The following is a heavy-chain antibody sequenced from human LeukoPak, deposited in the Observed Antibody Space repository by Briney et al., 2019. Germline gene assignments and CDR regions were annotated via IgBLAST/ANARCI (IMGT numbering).Heavy chain of an antibody. CDR2: MSSTGSTI. J-gene: IGHJ5*02. CDR1: GFTFSDDY. CDR3: ARADGYCSSTSCYHSWFDP. V-gene: IGHV3-11*04. D-gene: IGHD2-2*01. Sequence: GGSLRLSCEASGFTFSDDYMSWLRQPPGKGLEWVSYMSSTGSTIFYADSVKGRFTISRDNAKNSLYLQMNSLRAEDTAVYYCARADGYCSSTSCYHSWFDPWGQGTLVTVSS.